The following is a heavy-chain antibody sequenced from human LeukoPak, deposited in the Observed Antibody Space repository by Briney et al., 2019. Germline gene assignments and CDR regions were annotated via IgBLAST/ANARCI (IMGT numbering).Heavy chain of an antibody. D-gene: IGHD2-15*01. V-gene: IGHV3-74*01. J-gene: IGHJ4*02. CDR3: VRRYCSGGSCYGAFDY. CDR1: GFTFSSYW. Sequence: PGGFLRLSCAASGFTFSSYWMHWVRQVPGKGLVWVSRINSDGSSTTYADSVKGRFTISRDNAKNTLYLQMNSLRDEDTAVYYCVRRYCSGGSCYGAFDYWGQGTLVTVSS. CDR2: INSDGSST.